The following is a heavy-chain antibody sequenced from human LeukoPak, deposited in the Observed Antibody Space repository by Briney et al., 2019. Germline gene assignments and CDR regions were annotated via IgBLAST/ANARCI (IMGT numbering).Heavy chain of an antibody. CDR3: ARVRSDAFDI. V-gene: IGHV3-7*01. CDR1: GFTFSSYA. CDR2: IKQDGSEK. J-gene: IGHJ3*02. Sequence: PGGSLRLSCAASGFTFSSYAMSWVRQAPGKGLEWVANIKQDGSEKYYVDSVKGRFTISRDNAKNSLYLQMNSLRAEDTAVYYCARVRSDAFDIWGQGTMVTVSS.